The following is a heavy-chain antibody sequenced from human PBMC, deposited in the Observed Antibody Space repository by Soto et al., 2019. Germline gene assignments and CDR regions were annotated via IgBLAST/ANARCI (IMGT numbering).Heavy chain of an antibody. CDR3: ARQIYDSDTGPTFQYYFDS. V-gene: IGHV5-10-1*01. Sequence: GESLKISCKGSGYSFAGYWITWVRQKPGKGLEWMGRIDPSDSQTYYSPSFRGHVTISVTKSITTVFLQWSSLRASDTAMYYCARQIYDSDTGPTFQYYFDSWGQGTPVTVSS. D-gene: IGHD3-22*01. CDR2: IDPSDSQT. CDR1: GYSFAGYW. J-gene: IGHJ4*02.